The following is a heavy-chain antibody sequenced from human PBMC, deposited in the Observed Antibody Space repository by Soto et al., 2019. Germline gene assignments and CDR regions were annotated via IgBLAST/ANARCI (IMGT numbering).Heavy chain of an antibody. J-gene: IGHJ6*03. V-gene: IGHV3-23*01. D-gene: IGHD3-3*01. Sequence: GGSLRLSCAASGFNFSSYAMSWVRQAPGKGLQWVSVIPGSGGSTYYADSVKGRFTISRDNSKNTLYLQMNSLRAEDTAVYYCAKEDYDFWSGYYNYYMDVWGKGTTVTVSS. CDR3: AKEDYDFWSGYYNYYMDV. CDR2: IPGSGGST. CDR1: GFNFSSYA.